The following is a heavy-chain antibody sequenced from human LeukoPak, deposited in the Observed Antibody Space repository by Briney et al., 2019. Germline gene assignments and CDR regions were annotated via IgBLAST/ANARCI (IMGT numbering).Heavy chain of an antibody. CDR3: TRDCSGSACYEEMDY. CDR1: GFTFGDYA. CDR2: IRSKAYGRTT. D-gene: IGHD2-15*01. Sequence: GGSLRLSCTVSGFTFGDYAMGWVRQAPGKGLEWVGFIRSKAYGRTTDYAASVKGRFTVSRDDSKSIAYLQMNSLKNEDTAVYYCTRDCSGSACYEEMDYWGQGTLVTVSS. V-gene: IGHV3-49*04. J-gene: IGHJ4*02.